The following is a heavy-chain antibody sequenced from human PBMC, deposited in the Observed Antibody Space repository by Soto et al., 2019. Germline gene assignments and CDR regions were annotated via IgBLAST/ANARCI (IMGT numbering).Heavy chain of an antibody. J-gene: IGHJ4*02. CDR3: ARDAAHYDSSGYYPLDY. CDR2: ISGIGGST. V-gene: IGHV3-23*01. Sequence: GGSLRLSCAASGFTFISYAVTLVRQAPGKGLEWVSPISGIGGSTYYADSVKGRFTISRDNSKNTVYLQMNSLRAEDTALYYCARDAAHYDSSGYYPLDYWGQGTLVTVSS. D-gene: IGHD3-22*01. CDR1: GFTFISYA.